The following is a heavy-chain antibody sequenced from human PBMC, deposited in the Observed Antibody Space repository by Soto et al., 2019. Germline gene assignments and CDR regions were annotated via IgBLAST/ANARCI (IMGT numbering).Heavy chain of an antibody. CDR2: ISGSGGNT. J-gene: IGHJ4*02. D-gene: IGHD2-2*01. Sequence: PGGSLRLSCAASGLTFSSYVVSGVRQAKGKGLEWVSVISGSGGNTYYADSVKGRFTISRDNSKNTLYLQMNSLRAEDTAVYYCAKTAGYCISTSCYVFEHWGQGTLVTVSS. CDR1: GLTFSSYV. CDR3: AKTAGYCISTSCYVFEH. V-gene: IGHV3-23*01.